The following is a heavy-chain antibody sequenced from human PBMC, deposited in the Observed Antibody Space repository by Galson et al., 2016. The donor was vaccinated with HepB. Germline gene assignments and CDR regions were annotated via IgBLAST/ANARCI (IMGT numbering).Heavy chain of an antibody. CDR3: GKDWGSLWESSGKGMDV. D-gene: IGHD3-10*01. CDR1: GFTFDDYT. CDR2: ISWDGRSP. V-gene: IGHV3-43*01. J-gene: IGHJ6*02. Sequence: LRLSCAASGFTFDDYTMHWVRQAPGKGLEWVSLISWDGRSPDYADSVKGRFTISRDNRKNFLYLHMNSLRTEDTALYYCGKDWGSLWESSGKGMDVWGQGTTVTVSS.